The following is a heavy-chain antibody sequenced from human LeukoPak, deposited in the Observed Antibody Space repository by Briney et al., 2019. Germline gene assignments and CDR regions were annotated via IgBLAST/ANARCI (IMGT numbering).Heavy chain of an antibody. J-gene: IGHJ3*02. V-gene: IGHV4-4*07. CDR3: ARGPYSYDSSGAFDI. CDR2: IYTSGTT. D-gene: IGHD3-22*01. CDR1: GDSISSYY. Sequence: SETLSLTCTVSGDSISSYYWSWIRQPAGKGLEWIGRIYTSGTTNYNPSLKSRVTMSVDTSKNQFSLNLSSVTAADTAVYYCARGPYSYDSSGAFDIWGQGTMVTVSS.